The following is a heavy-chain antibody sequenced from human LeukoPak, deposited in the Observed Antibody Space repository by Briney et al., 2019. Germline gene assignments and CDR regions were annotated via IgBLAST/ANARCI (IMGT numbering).Heavy chain of an antibody. D-gene: IGHD2-15*01. CDR3: ARATGYCSGGSCYSLIDY. J-gene: IGHJ4*02. CDR2: IYYSGIT. V-gene: IGHV4-39*01. CDR1: GASISGSSYY. Sequence: KTSETLSLTCTVSGASISGSSYYWGWIRQSPGKGLEWIGSIYYSGITSQNPSLKSRVNISVDTSKNQFSLKLSSVTAADTAVYYCARATGYCSGGSCYSLIDYWGQGTLVTVSS.